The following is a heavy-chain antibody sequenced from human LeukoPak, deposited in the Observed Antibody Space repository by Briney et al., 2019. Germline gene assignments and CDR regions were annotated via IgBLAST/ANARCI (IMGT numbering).Heavy chain of an antibody. Sequence: ASVKVSCKASGYTFTGYYMHWVRQAPGQGLEWMGWISPNSGGTNYAQKFQGRVTMTRDTSISTAYMELSRLRSDDTAVYYCARLEGTYDFWGGYYTGGYYFDYWGQGTLVTVSS. D-gene: IGHD3-3*01. CDR1: GYTFTGYY. CDR2: ISPNSGGT. J-gene: IGHJ4*02. CDR3: ARLEGTYDFWGGYYTGGYYFDY. V-gene: IGHV1-2*02.